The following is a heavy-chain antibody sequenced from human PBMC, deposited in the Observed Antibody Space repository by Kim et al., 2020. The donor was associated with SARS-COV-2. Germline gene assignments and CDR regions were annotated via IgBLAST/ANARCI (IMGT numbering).Heavy chain of an antibody. CDR1: GFTFSSYE. J-gene: IGHJ6*02. CDR3: ASLGYCSSTSCYFGMDV. D-gene: IGHD2-2*01. V-gene: IGHV3-48*03. CDR2: ISSSGSTI. Sequence: GGSLRLSCAASGFTFSSYEMNWVRQAPGKGLEWVSYISSSGSTIYYADSVKGRFTISRDNAKNSLYLQMNSLRAEDTAVYYCASLGYCSSTSCYFGMDVWGQGTTVTVSS.